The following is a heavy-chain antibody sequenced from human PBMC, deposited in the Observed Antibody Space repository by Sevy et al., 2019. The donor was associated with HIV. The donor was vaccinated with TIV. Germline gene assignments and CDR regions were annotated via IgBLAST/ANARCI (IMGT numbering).Heavy chain of an antibody. D-gene: IGHD6-13*01. CDR2: ISSSSSTI. Sequence: GGSLRLSCAASGFTFSSYSMNWVRQAPGKGLEWVSYISSSSSTIYYADSVKGRFTISRDNAKNSLYLQMNSLRDEDSAVYYCAREFTRWYRAPYFDYWGQGTPVTVSS. V-gene: IGHV3-48*02. CDR1: GFTFSSYS. CDR3: AREFTRWYRAPYFDY. J-gene: IGHJ4*02.